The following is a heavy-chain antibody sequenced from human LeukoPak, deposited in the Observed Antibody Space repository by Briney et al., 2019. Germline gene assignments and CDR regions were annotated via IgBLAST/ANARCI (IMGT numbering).Heavy chain of an antibody. CDR1: GFTVSSNY. CDR3: ASAADLRIVGATLGAFDI. D-gene: IGHD1-26*01. Sequence: SGGSLRLSCAASGFTVSSNYMSWVRQAPGKGLEWVSVIYSGGSTYYADSVKGRFTISRHNSKNTLYLQMNSLRAEDTAVYYCASAADLRIVGATLGAFDIWGQGTMVTVSS. V-gene: IGHV3-53*04. CDR2: IYSGGST. J-gene: IGHJ3*02.